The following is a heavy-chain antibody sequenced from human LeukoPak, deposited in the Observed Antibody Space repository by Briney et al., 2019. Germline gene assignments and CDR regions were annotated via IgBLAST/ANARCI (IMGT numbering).Heavy chain of an antibody. J-gene: IGHJ5*02. CDR1: GYTFSSYG. CDR3: ARAHCSSTSCYAGRGWFDP. V-gene: IGHV1-18*01. Sequence: ASVKVSCKASGYTFSSYGISWVRQAPGQGLEWMGWISAYNGNTNYRQKLQGRVTMTTDTSTSTAYMDLRSLRSDDTAIYYCARAHCSSTSCYAGRGWFDPWGQGTLVTVSS. D-gene: IGHD2-2*01. CDR2: ISAYNGNT.